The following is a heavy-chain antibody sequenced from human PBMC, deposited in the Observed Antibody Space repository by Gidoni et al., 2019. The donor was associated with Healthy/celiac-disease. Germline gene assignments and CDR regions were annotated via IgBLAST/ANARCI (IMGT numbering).Heavy chain of an antibody. V-gene: IGHV4-59*01. CDR3: ARSPPPIVVVPAAIRDYYYYYGMDV. D-gene: IGHD2-2*02. J-gene: IGHJ6*02. CDR2: IYYSGST. Sequence: QVQLQESGPGLVKPSETLSLTCTVSGGSISSYYWSWIRQPPGKGLEWIGYIYYSGSTNYNPSLKSRVTISVDTSKNQFSLKLSSVTAADTAVYYCARSPPPIVVVPAAIRDYYYYYGMDVWGQGTTVTVSS. CDR1: GGSISSYY.